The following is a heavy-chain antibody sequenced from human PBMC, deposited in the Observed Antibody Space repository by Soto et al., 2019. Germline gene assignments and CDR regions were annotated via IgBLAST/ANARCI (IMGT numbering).Heavy chain of an antibody. J-gene: IGHJ6*02. V-gene: IGHV4-31*03. Sequence: PSETLSLTCTVSGGSISSGGYYWSWIRQHPGKGLEWIGYIYYSGSTYYNPSLKSRVTISVDTSKNQFSLKLSSVTAADTAVYYCARDQPSPYGSGSSMDVWGQGTTVTVSS. CDR1: GGSISSGGYY. CDR3: ARDQPSPYGSGSSMDV. D-gene: IGHD3-10*01. CDR2: IYYSGST.